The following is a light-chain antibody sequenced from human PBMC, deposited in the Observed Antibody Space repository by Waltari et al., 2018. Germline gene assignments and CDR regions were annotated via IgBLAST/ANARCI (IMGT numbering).Light chain of an antibody. CDR1: SSDIGGYNY. CDR3: SSYIDSSTLEL. CDR2: DVS. Sequence: QSALTQPASVSGSPGQSITISCTGTSSDIGGYNYVSWYQQVPGKAPKLIISDVSNRPSGVSSRFSGSKSCNTASLTISGLQAEDEANYYCSSYIDSSTLELFGGGTSLTVL. V-gene: IGLV2-14*03. J-gene: IGLJ2*01.